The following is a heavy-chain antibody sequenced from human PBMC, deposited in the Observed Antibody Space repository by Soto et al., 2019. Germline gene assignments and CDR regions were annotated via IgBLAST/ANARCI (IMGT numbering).Heavy chain of an antibody. CDR1: GFSLTTGGVA. J-gene: IGHJ6*02. CDR3: AHTKLHYYYYAMDV. CDR2: IYWDDAK. D-gene: IGHD1-26*01. V-gene: IGHV2-5*02. Sequence: QITLKESGPALVKPTQTLTLTCTLSGFSLTTGGVAVGWIRQPPGKALELLALIYWDDAKRYSPSLKSRLTITKDTSKNQVVLTVTNVDPVDTATYYCAHTKLHYYYYAMDVWGQGTTVTVSS.